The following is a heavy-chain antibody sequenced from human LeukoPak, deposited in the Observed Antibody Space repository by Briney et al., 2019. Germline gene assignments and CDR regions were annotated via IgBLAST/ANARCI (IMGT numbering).Heavy chain of an antibody. V-gene: IGHV4-39*01. CDR2: IYYSGST. CDR3: ARKVVVPAAIHLGGDY. Sequence: KPSETLSLTCTVPGGSISSSSYYWGWIRQPPGKGLEWIGSIYYSGSTYYNPSLKSRVTISVDTSKNQFSLKLSSVTAADTAVYYCARKVVVPAAIHLGGDYWGQGTLVTVSS. D-gene: IGHD2-2*02. CDR1: GGSISSSSYY. J-gene: IGHJ4*02.